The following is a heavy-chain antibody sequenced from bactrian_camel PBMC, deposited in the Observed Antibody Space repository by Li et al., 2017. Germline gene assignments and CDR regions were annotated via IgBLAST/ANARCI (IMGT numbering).Heavy chain of an antibody. CDR2: VNSGGGLT. Sequence: DVQLVESGGGLVQPSESLRLSCVASGFTFNLFDMSWVRQAPGRGLEWVSIVNSGGGLTYYADSVKGRFTISRDNVQNTVSLQMNSLKPEDTAVYYCVRAQGPKFSDYVFVFGYWGQGTQVTVS. CDR1: GFTFNLFD. J-gene: IGHJ6*01. CDR3: VRAQGPKFSDYVFVFGY. D-gene: IGHD4*01. V-gene: IGHV3S40*01.